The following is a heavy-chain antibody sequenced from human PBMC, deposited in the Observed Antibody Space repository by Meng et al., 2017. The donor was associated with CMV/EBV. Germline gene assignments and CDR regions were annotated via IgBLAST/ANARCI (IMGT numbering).Heavy chain of an antibody. D-gene: IGHD6-6*01. CDR3: AISGIAARVSPIDY. CDR1: GYSFTSYW. CDR2: IDPSDSYT. Sequence: GESLKISCKGSGYSFTSYWISWVRQMPGKGLEWMGRIDPSDSYTNYSPSFQGHVTISADKSISAAYLQWSSLKASDTAMYYCAISGIAARVSPIDYWGQGTLVTVSS. J-gene: IGHJ4*02. V-gene: IGHV5-10-1*01.